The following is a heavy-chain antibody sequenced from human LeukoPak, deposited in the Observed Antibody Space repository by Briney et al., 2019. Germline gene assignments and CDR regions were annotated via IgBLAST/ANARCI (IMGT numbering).Heavy chain of an antibody. CDR2: IHYSGST. J-gene: IGHJ6*02. CDR3: ARGYGDYGTYYYYGMDV. D-gene: IGHD4-17*01. CDR1: GGSISSGGYY. V-gene: IGHV4-31*03. Sequence: SETLSLTCTVSGGSISSGGYYWSWIRQHPGKGLEWIGYIHYSGSTYYNPSLKSRVTISVDTSKNQFSLKLSSVTAADTAVYYCARGYGDYGTYYYYGMDVWGQGTTVTVSS.